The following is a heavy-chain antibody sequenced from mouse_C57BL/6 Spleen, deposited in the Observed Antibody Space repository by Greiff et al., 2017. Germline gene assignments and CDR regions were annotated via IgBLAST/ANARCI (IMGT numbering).Heavy chain of an antibody. Sequence: VKLKQSGPELVKPGASVKISCKASGYAFSSSWMNWVKQRPGKGLEWIGRIYPGDGDTNYNGKFKGKATLTADKSSSTAYMQLSSLSSEDSAVYFCARSYYGSSYWSFDVWGTGTTVTVSS. V-gene: IGHV1-82*01. CDR3: ARSYYGSSYWSFDV. CDR2: IYPGDGDT. D-gene: IGHD1-1*01. CDR1: GYAFSSSW. J-gene: IGHJ1*03.